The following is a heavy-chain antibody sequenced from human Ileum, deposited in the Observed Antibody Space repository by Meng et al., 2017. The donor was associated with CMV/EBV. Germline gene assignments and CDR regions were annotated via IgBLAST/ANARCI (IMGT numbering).Heavy chain of an antibody. J-gene: IGHJ6*02. V-gene: IGHV3-11*01. Sequence: GESLKISCAASGFTFSDNYMSWIRQAPGKGLEWVSYISSGSSTIYYADSVKGQFTISRDNANNSLYLQMNSLRGEDTAVYYCARVLREFYDHWTGTDYGMDVWGQGTTVTVSS. D-gene: IGHD3-3*01. CDR1: GFTFSDNY. CDR3: ARVLREFYDHWTGTDYGMDV. CDR2: ISSGSSTI.